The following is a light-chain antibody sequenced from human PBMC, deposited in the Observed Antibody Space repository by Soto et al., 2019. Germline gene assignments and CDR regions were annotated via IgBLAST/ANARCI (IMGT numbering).Light chain of an antibody. J-gene: IGKJ1*01. CDR2: GAS. CDR3: QQYNSYWT. Sequence: DIPLTQSPSFLSASVGDRVTITCRASQGISTYLAWYLQRPGKAPKLLIYGASTLQSGVPSRFSGSGSGTEFTLTISSLQPEDFGTYYCQQYNSYWTFGQGTKVEIK. V-gene: IGKV1-9*01. CDR1: QGISTY.